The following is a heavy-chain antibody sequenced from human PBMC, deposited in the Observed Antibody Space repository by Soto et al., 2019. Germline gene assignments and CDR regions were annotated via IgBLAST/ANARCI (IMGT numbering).Heavy chain of an antibody. V-gene: IGHV1-24*01. CDR1: GYTLTELS. Sequence: ASVKVSCNVSGYTLTELSMHWVRQAPGKGLEWMGGFDPEDGETIYAQKFQGRVTMTEDTSTDTAYMELSSLRSEDTAVYYCATEGGYSYGYNYWGQGTLVTVSS. CDR3: ATEGGYSYGYNY. CDR2: FDPEDGET. J-gene: IGHJ4*02. D-gene: IGHD5-18*01.